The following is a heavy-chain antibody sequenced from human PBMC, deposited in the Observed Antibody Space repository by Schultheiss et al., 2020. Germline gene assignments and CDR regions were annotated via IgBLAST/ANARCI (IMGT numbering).Heavy chain of an antibody. CDR1: GGSFSGYY. V-gene: IGHV4-34*01. D-gene: IGHD1-26*01. CDR2: INHSGCT. J-gene: IGHJ4*02. Sequence: SETLSLTCAVYGGSFSGYYWSWIRQPPGKGLEWIGEINHSGCTIYNPSLKSRVSISKDTAKNQFSLKLTSVTAADTAVYYCARLSGTYGGDCDYWGQGSLVTVSS. CDR3: ARLSGTYGGDCDY.